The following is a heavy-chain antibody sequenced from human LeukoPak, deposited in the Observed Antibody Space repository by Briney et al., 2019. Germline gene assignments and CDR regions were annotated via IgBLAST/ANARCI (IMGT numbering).Heavy chain of an antibody. V-gene: IGHV3-30-3*01. CDR3: ARALGSSSDY. CDR2: ISYDGSNK. Sequence: PGGSLRLSCAASGFTFSSYAMHWVRQAPGKGLEWVAVISYDGSNKYYADSVKGRFTISRDNAKNTLYLQMHTLRAEDTAVYYCARALGSSSDYWGQGTLVTVSS. J-gene: IGHJ4*02. CDR1: GFTFSSYA. D-gene: IGHD1-26*01.